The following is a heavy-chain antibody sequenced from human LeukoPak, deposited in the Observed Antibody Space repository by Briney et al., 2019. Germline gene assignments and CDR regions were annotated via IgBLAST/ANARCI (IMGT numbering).Heavy chain of an antibody. CDR2: ISYDGSNK. CDR1: GFTFSSYA. V-gene: IGHV3-30-3*01. D-gene: IGHD6-19*01. J-gene: IGHJ4*02. Sequence: GRSLRLSCAASGFTFSSYAMHWVRQAPGKGLEWVAVISYDGSNKYYADSVKGRFTISRDNSKNTLYLQMNSLRAEDTAVYYCARDFAYPRGYSSGWYVYYWGQGTLVTVSS. CDR3: ARDFAYPRGYSSGWYVYY.